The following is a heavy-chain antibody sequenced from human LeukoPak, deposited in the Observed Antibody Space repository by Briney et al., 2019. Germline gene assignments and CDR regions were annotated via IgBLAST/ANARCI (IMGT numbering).Heavy chain of an antibody. Sequence: GGSLRLSYAASGFTFNKYWMSWVRQAPGKGLEWVANINENGSEKKYVDSVKGRFSISRDTAKNSLFLQMNSLRAEDTAMYYCARDEKDGPLWLWGQGTLVTVSS. CDR2: INENGSEK. V-gene: IGHV3-7*01. D-gene: IGHD5-12*01. CDR3: ARDEKDGPLWL. J-gene: IGHJ4*02. CDR1: GFTFNKYW.